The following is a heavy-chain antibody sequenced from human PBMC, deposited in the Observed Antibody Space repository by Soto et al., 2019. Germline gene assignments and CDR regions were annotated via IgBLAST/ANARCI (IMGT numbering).Heavy chain of an antibody. CDR1: GGSISSYY. D-gene: IGHD3-10*01. Sequence: SETLSLTCTVSGGSISSYYWSWIRQPPGKGLEWIGYVYYSGSTNYNPSLMSRVTMSVDTSKNQFSLKLASVTDADTAVYYCATGSVRSDWLFDFWGRGFLVTGSS. J-gene: IGHJ2*01. V-gene: IGHV4-59*08. CDR3: ATGSVRSDWLFDF. CDR2: VYYSGST.